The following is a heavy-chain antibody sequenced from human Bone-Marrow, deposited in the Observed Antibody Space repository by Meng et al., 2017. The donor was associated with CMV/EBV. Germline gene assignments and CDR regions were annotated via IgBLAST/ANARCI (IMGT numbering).Heavy chain of an antibody. D-gene: IGHD3-3*01. CDR3: ASSKYYDFWSGYYRFDYYGMDV. CDR1: GFPVSGNH. CDR2: IYNEGSI. Sequence: GESLKISCVASGFPVSGNHMNWVRQAPGKGLEWVSIIYNEGSIYYAGSVKGRFTISRDNSKNTLYLQMNSLRAEDTAVYYCASSKYYDFWSGYYRFDYYGMDVWGQGTTVTVSS. J-gene: IGHJ6*02. V-gene: IGHV3-53*01.